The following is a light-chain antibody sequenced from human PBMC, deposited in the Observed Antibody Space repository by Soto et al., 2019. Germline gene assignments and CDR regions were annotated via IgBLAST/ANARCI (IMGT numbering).Light chain of an antibody. CDR1: QGISSY. J-gene: IGKJ5*01. V-gene: IGKV1-9*01. CDR2: AAS. CDR3: QQLNSYPSIT. Sequence: DIQLTQSPSFLSASVVDRVTITCRASQGISSYLARYQQKPGKAPKLLIYAASTLQSGVPSRFSGSGSGTEFTLTISSLQPEDFATYYCQQLNSYPSITFGQGTRLEIK.